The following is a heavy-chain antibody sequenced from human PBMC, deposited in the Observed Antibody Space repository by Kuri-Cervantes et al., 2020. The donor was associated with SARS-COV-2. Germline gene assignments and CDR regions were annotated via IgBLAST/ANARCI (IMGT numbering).Heavy chain of an antibody. Sequence: GGSLRLSCAASGFTFSSYAMSWIRQAPGKGLEWVSYISSSGSTIYYADSVKGRFTISRDNAKNSLYLQMNSLRAEDTAVYYCARDQGPRLRYFDWLLSYAFDIWGQGTMVTVSS. D-gene: IGHD3-9*01. J-gene: IGHJ3*02. V-gene: IGHV3-11*01. CDR1: GFTFSSYA. CDR2: ISSSGSTI. CDR3: ARDQGPRLRYFDWLLSYAFDI.